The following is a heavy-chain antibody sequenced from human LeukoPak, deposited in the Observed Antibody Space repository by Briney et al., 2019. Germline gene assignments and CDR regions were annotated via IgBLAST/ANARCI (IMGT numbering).Heavy chain of an antibody. CDR1: GGSITSYY. CDR3: ARDLVCDSSGPNYYYYGMDL. CDR2: IYYSGST. V-gene: IGHV4-59*01. D-gene: IGHD3-22*01. Sequence: PETLSLTCIVSGGSITSYYWSWIRQPPGKGLEWIGYIYYSGSTNYNPSLKSRVTISVDTSKNQFSLKQISVTAADTALYYCARDLVCDSSGPNYYYYGMDLWGQGTTVTVSS. J-gene: IGHJ6*02.